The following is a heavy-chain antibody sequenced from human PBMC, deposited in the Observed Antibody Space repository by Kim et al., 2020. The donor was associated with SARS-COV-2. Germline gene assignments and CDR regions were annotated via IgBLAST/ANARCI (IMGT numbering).Heavy chain of an antibody. D-gene: IGHD6-25*01. CDR1: EFTFRTYS. V-gene: IGHV3-21*01. CDR2: IGTNSNYK. CDR3: ARGYGGSVWRFDS. J-gene: IGHJ4*02. Sequence: GGSLRLSCAASEFTFRTYSINWFRQAPGKGLEWVSSIGTNSNYKYYAHSVKGRFTISRDNAKNSVDLQMSSLRADDTAMYYCARGYGGSVWRFDSWGQGTLVTVSS.